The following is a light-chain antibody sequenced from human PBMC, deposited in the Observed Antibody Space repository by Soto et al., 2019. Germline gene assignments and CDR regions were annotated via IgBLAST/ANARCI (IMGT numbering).Light chain of an antibody. J-gene: IGKJ4*01. Sequence: EVVMTQFPATLSVSPGGRATLSCRASQSVWSNLAWYQQKPGQAPRLLIYGASTRATGVPAKFSGSGSGTEFTLTISSLQTEDFGFYYCQQYDNRSPLTFGGGTKVEI. CDR2: GAS. V-gene: IGKV3-15*01. CDR3: QQYDNRSPLT. CDR1: QSVWSN.